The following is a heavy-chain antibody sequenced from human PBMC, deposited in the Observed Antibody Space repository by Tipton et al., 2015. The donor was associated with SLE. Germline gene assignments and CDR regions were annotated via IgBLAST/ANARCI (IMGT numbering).Heavy chain of an antibody. CDR1: GYTFTSYG. CDR2: ISTYNGNT. CDR3: AREVYSGNYYYYYGMDV. Sequence: QSGPEVKNPGASVKVSCKASGYTFTSYGISWVRQAPGQGLEWMGWISTYNGNTHYAQNLQGRVTMTTYTSTSTAYMELRSLRSDDTAVYYCAREVYSGNYYYYYGMDVWGQGTTVTISS. D-gene: IGHD2-21*01. V-gene: IGHV1-18*01. J-gene: IGHJ6*02.